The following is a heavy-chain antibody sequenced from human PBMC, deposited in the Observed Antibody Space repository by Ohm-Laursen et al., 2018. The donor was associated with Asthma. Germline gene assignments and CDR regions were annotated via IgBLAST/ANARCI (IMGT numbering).Heavy chain of an antibody. CDR2: ISYDGRTE. CDR3: ARDRGGDRSFDY. Sequence: SLRLSCSASGFSFSSYAMHWVRQAPGKGLECVALISYDGRTESYADSVKGRFTISRDNAKNSLYLQMSSLRDEDTAVYYCARDRGGDRSFDYWGQGTLVTVSS. D-gene: IGHD2-21*02. J-gene: IGHJ4*02. V-gene: IGHV3-30*04. CDR1: GFSFSSYA.